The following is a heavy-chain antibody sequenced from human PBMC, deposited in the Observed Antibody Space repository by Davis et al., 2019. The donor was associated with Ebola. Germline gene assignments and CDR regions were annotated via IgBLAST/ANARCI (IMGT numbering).Heavy chain of an antibody. J-gene: IGHJ4*02. CDR1: GGSFSGYY. V-gene: IGHV4-34*01. D-gene: IGHD1-26*01. Sequence: PSETLSLTCAVYGGSFSGYYWSWIRQPPGKGLEWIGEINHSGSTNYNPSLKSRVTISVDTSKNQFSLKLSSVTAADTAVYYCVNTGGGSYARRRPMEAHFDYWGQGTLVTVSS. CDR2: INHSGST. CDR3: VNTGGGSYARRRPMEAHFDY.